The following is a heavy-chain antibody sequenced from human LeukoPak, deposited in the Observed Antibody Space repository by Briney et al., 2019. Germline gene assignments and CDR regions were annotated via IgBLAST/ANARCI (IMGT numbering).Heavy chain of an antibody. CDR1: GFTFSSYW. Sequence: QSGGSLKLSCAASGFTFSSYWMSWVRQAPGKGLEWVANIKQDGSEKYYVDSVKGRFTISRDNAKNSLYLQMSSLRAEDTAVYYCARGPYYYDGTVYSSPDSYFDYWGQGTLVTVSS. CDR2: IKQDGSEK. CDR3: ARGPYYYDGTVYSSPDSYFDY. J-gene: IGHJ4*02. D-gene: IGHD3-22*01. V-gene: IGHV3-7*01.